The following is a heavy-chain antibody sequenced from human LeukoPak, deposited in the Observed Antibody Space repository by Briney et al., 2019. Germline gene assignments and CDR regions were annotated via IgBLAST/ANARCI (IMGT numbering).Heavy chain of an antibody. CDR3: ARKQRTGELDY. CDR1: GFTFSSYW. Sequence: GSLRLSCAASGFTFSSYWMHWVRQAPGKGLVWVSRINTDGSSTSYADSVKGRFAISRDNAKNTLYLQMNSLRAEDTAVYYCARKQRTGELDYWGQGTLVTVSS. J-gene: IGHJ4*02. CDR2: INTDGSST. V-gene: IGHV3-74*01. D-gene: IGHD7-27*01.